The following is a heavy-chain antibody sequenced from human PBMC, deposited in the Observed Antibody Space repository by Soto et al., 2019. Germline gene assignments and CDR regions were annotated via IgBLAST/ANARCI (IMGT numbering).Heavy chain of an antibody. CDR3: AKDLPKYSSGRMYYFDS. J-gene: IGHJ4*02. CDR2: ISGSGGSI. D-gene: IGHD6-19*01. V-gene: IGHV3-23*01. CDR1: GFTFSSYA. Sequence: GGSLRLSCAASGFTFSSYAMTWVRQAPGKGLEWVSVISGSGGSIYYADSVKGRFTISRDNSKNTLYLQMNSLRVEDTAVYYCAKDLPKYSSGRMYYFDSWGQGTPVTVSS.